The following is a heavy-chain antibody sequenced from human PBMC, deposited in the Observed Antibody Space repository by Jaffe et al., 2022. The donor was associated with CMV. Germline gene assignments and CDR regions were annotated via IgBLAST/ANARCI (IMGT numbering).Heavy chain of an antibody. Sequence: QVQLQESGPGLVKPSETLSLTCTVSGGSISSYYWSWIRQPPGKGLEWIGYIYYSGSTNYNPSLKSRVTISVDTSKNQFSLKLSSVTAADTAVYYCARGDATTVVFRKRVGEYYYYYMDVWGKGTTVTVSS. D-gene: IGHD4-17*01. CDR3: ARGDATTVVFRKRVGEYYYYYMDV. CDR1: GGSISSYY. J-gene: IGHJ6*03. CDR2: IYYSGST. V-gene: IGHV4-59*01.